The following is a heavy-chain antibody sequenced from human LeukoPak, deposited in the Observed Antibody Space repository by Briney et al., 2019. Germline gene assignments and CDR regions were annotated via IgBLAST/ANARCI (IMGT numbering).Heavy chain of an antibody. J-gene: IGHJ4*02. CDR3: ARTIAGGYCSGGSCFYDY. CDR1: GPFISSSSYY. Sequence: SETLSLTCTVSGPFISSSSYYWGWIRQPPGKGLEWIGSIYYSGSNYYNPSVKSRVTISVDTSKNQFSLKLSSVTAADTAVYYCARTIAGGYCSGGSCFYDYWGRGTLVTVSS. D-gene: IGHD2-15*01. CDR2: IYYSGSN. V-gene: IGHV4-39*01.